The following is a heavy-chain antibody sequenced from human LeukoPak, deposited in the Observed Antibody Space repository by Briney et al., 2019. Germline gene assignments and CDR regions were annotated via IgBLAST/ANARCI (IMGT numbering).Heavy chain of an antibody. CDR2: ISWNSGSI. D-gene: IGHD5-18*01. Sequence: GRSLRLSCAASGFTFDDYAMHWVRQAPGKGLEWVSGISWNSGSIGYADSVKGRFTISRDNAKNSLYLQMNSLRAEDTALYYCAKEDTAMRNFDYWGQGTLVTVSS. J-gene: IGHJ4*02. V-gene: IGHV3-9*01. CDR3: AKEDTAMRNFDY. CDR1: GFTFDDYA.